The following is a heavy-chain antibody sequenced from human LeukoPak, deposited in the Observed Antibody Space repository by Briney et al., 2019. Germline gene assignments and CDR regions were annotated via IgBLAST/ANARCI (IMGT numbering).Heavy chain of an antibody. CDR2: LSGSGDKT. D-gene: IGHD4-11*01. CDR3: AKDLNYGFDY. J-gene: IGHJ4*02. Sequence: GGSLRLSCAASGFIFRTYAMSWVRQAPGKGLEWASALSGSGDKTFYADSVRGRFTISRDNSKNTLYLQMNSLRAEDTAVYYCAKDLNYGFDYWGQGTLVTVSS. V-gene: IGHV3-23*01. CDR1: GFIFRTYA.